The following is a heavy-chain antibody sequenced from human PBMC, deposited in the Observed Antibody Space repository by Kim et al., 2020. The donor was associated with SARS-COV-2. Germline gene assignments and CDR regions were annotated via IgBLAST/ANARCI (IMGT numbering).Heavy chain of an antibody. Sequence: GGSLRLSCAASGFTLSTYAMHWVRQTPGKGLQWVAVISYDGSNNHYADSVKGRFTISRDNSKNTLYLQMNSQRPEDTAVYHCARDPLSRLRGLIYSYYGMDVRGEGTTVAVSS. CDR3: ARDPLSRLRGLIYSYYGMDV. CDR2: ISYDGSNN. D-gene: IGHD3-10*01. V-gene: IGHV3-30-3*01. CDR1: GFTLSTYA. J-gene: IGHJ6*04.